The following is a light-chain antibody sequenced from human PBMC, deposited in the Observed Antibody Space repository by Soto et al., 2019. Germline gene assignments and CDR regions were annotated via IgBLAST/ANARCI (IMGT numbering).Light chain of an antibody. Sequence: EILMTHSPATLSVSPVDIVTLSCSSSESIGSNLAWYQQKPGQAPRLIMYGAYNRATGIPARFSGSGSGTEFTLTIRRLKSEDFAVYYCQQYDDWPQWKCGQGPTGDIK. J-gene: IGKJ1*01. V-gene: IGKV3-15*01. CDR3: QQYDDWPQWK. CDR1: ESIGSN. CDR2: GAY.